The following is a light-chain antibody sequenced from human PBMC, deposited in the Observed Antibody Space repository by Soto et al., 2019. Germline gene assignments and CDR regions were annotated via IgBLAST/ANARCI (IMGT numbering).Light chain of an antibody. CDR2: DDN. V-gene: IGLV3-10*01. J-gene: IGLJ1*01. CDR1: ALPTQY. Sequence: SYELTQPPSMSVSPGQAARITCSGDALPTQYAFWYHQKLGEAPVLVIFDDNKRPSGIPERFSGSSSGAMATLTISGTQVEDEGHYFCYSADNSGYQGVFGTGTKVTVL. CDR3: YSADNSGYQGV.